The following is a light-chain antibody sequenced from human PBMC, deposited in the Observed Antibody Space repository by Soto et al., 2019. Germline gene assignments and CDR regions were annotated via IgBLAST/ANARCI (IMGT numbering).Light chain of an antibody. CDR1: SSDIGGYNY. J-gene: IGLJ1*01. CDR3: ISYTGSSTSYV. CDR2: EVS. V-gene: IGLV2-14*01. Sequence: QSVLTQPASVSGSPGQSITISCTGTSSDIGGYNYVSWYQQQFPGKTPKLMIYEVSNRPSGVSSRFSGSKSGNTASLTISGLQAEDEADYYCISYTGSSTSYVFGSGTKVTVL.